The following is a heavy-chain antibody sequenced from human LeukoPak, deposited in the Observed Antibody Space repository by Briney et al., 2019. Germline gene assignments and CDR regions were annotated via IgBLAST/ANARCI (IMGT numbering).Heavy chain of an antibody. D-gene: IGHD2-8*01. CDR1: GGSFSGYY. J-gene: IGHJ4*02. V-gene: IGHV4-34*01. CDR2: INHSGST. CDR3: ARVRYCTNGVCRRGLHPFDY. Sequence: PSETLSLTCAVYGGSFSGYYWSWIRQPPGKGLEWIGEINHSGSTNYNPSLKSRVTISVDTSKNQFSLKLSSVTAADTAVYYCARVRYCTNGVCRRGLHPFDYWGQGTLVTVSS.